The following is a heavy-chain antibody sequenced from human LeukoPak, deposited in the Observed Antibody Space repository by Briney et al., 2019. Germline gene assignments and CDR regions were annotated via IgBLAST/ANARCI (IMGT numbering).Heavy chain of an antibody. J-gene: IGHJ4*02. CDR3: ARAWFYYGSGLDY. CDR2: ISDSGSTT. CDR1: GFTFSSYE. D-gene: IGHD3-10*01. Sequence: GGSLRLSCAASGFTFSSYEMNWVRQAPGKGLEWVSYISDSGSTTYYADSVKGRFTISRDNAKNSLYLQMNRLRAEDTAVYYCARAWFYYGSGLDYWGQGTLVTVSS. V-gene: IGHV3-48*03.